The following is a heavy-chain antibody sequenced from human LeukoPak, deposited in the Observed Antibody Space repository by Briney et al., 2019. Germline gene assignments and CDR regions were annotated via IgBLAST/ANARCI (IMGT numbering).Heavy chain of an antibody. CDR3: ARGLVDIVATIPFDY. V-gene: IGHV3-30-3*01. CDR1: GFTFSSYA. Sequence: GGSLRLSCAASGFTFSSYAMHWVRQAPGKGLEWVAVISYDGSNKYYADSVEGRFTISRDNSKNTLYLQMNSLRAEDTAVYYCARGLVDIVATIPFDYWGQGTLVTVSS. J-gene: IGHJ4*02. CDR2: ISYDGSNK. D-gene: IGHD5-12*01.